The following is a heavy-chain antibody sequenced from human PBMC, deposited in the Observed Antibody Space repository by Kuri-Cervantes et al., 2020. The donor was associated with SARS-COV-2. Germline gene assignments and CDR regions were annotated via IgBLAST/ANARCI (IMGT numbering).Heavy chain of an antibody. Sequence: ASVKVSCKASGGTFSSYAIIWVRQAPGQGLEWMGWMNPNSGYTGYAQKFQGRVTLTRNTSISTAYMELNSLTSEDTAVYYCATEVGDYWGQGTLVTVSS. J-gene: IGHJ4*02. CDR1: GGTFSSYA. CDR3: ATEVGDY. CDR2: MNPNSGYT. D-gene: IGHD1-26*01. V-gene: IGHV1-8*03.